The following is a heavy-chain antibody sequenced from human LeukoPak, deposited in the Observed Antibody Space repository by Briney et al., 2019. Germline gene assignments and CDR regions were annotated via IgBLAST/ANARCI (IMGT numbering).Heavy chain of an antibody. J-gene: IGHJ4*02. V-gene: IGHV1-8*01. CDR3: ARGPVDYDSSGYYDY. Sequence: ASVKVSCKASGYTFTSYDINWVRQATRQGLEWMGWMNPNRGNTGYAQKFQGRVTMTRNTSISTAYMELSSLRSEDTAVYYCARGPVDYDSSGYYDYWGQGTLVTVSS. CDR2: MNPNRGNT. CDR1: GYTFTSYD. D-gene: IGHD3-22*01.